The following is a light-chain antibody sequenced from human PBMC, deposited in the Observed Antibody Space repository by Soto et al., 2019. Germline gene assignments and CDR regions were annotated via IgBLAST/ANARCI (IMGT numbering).Light chain of an antibody. CDR1: SSDVGGYNY. V-gene: IGLV2-14*01. Sequence: QSALTQPASVSGSPGQSITISCTGTSSDVGGYNYVSWYQQHPGKAPKLMIYDVSNRPSGVSNRFSGSKSGNTAPLTISGLQAEDEDDYYCSSYTSSSTLGFGGGTKLTVL. CDR3: SSYTSSSTLG. CDR2: DVS. J-gene: IGLJ2*01.